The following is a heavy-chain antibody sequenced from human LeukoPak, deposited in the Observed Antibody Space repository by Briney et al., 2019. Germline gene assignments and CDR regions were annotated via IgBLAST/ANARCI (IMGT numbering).Heavy chain of an antibody. Sequence: GGSLRLSCAASGFTFSGSAMSWVRQAPGEGLEWVSLISYSGANSYYTDSVRGRFTISRDNSKDTLFLQMNSLRAEDTAVYYCARDLGYSSGWHRGYFDYWGQGTLVTVSS. V-gene: IGHV3-23*01. CDR1: GFTFSGSA. D-gene: IGHD6-19*01. CDR2: ISYSGANS. CDR3: ARDLGYSSGWHRGYFDY. J-gene: IGHJ4*02.